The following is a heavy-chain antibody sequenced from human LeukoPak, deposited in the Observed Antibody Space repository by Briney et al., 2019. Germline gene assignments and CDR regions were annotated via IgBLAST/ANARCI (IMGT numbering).Heavy chain of an antibody. CDR1: GYTFTIYD. J-gene: IGHJ4*02. V-gene: IGHV1-8*01. Sequence: ASVKLSCKASGYTFTIYDINWVRQATGQGLEWMGWMNPNSGNTGYAQKFQGRVTMTRNTSISTAYMELSSLRSEGTAVYYCARDRGTYYYDSSGYNFDYWGQGTLSPSPQ. CDR3: ARDRGTYYYDSSGYNFDY. D-gene: IGHD3-22*01. CDR2: MNPNSGNT.